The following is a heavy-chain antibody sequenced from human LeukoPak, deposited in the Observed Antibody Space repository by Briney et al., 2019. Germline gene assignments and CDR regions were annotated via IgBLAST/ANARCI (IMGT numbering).Heavy chain of an antibody. CDR3: ARAYSERYGLGYYYMDV. V-gene: IGHV3-21*01. CDR1: GFTFSSYS. CDR2: ISSSSSYI. D-gene: IGHD1-26*01. J-gene: IGHJ6*03. Sequence: GGSLRLSCAASGFTFSSYSMNWVRLAPGKGLEWVSCISSSSSYIYYADSVKGRFTISRDNAKKSVYLQMNSLRAEDTAVYYCARAYSERYGLGYYYMDVWGKGTTVTISS.